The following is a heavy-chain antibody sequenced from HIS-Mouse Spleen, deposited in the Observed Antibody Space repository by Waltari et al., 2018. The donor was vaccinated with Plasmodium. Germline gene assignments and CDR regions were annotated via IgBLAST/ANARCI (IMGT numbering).Heavy chain of an antibody. J-gene: IGHJ3*02. V-gene: IGHV3-48*01. Sequence: EVQLVESGGGLVQPGGSLRLSCAASGFTFSSDSMNWVRQAPGKGMEWVSYISSSSSNIYYADSVKGRFTISRDNAKNSLYLQMNSLRAEDTAVYYCARGLTTVNVDAFDIWGQGTMVTVSS. CDR1: GFTFSSDS. CDR2: ISSSSSNI. D-gene: IGHD4-17*01. CDR3: ARGLTTVNVDAFDI.